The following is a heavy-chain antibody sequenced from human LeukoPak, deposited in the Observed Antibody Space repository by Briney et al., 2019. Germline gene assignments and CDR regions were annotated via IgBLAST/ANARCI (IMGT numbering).Heavy chain of an antibody. CDR2: IHTSGST. V-gene: IGHV4-4*07. Sequence: SETLSLTCTVSGGSISSYYWSWIRQPAGKGLEWIGRIHTSGSTNYNPSLKSRVTMSVDTSKNQFSLKLSSVTAADTAVYYCARVNYYDSSGLNYYYYGMDVWGQGTTVTVSS. D-gene: IGHD3-22*01. CDR3: ARVNYYDSSGLNYYYYGMDV. J-gene: IGHJ6*02. CDR1: GGSISSYY.